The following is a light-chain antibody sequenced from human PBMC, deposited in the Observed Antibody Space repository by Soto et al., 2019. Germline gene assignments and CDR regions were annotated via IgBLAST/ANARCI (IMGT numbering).Light chain of an antibody. CDR2: GAS. CDR3: QQYNAWPPGGT. CDR1: QSVSSH. V-gene: IGKV3-15*01. J-gene: IGKJ1*01. Sequence: EIVMTQAPAILYVSPGERATLFCSASQSVSSHVAWYQQRPGQAPRLLVYGASTRAAGVPARFSGSGSETEFPLTISSLQSEDFGFYYCQQYNAWPPGGTFGQGTKVDIK.